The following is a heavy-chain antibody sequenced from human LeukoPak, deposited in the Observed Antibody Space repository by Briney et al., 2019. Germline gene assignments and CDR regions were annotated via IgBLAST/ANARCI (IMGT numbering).Heavy chain of an antibody. Sequence: GASVKVSCKASGYTFTDYYFHWVRQAPGQGLEWMGWINRQSESKYAQKFQGRVTMTRDTSTSTAYMELRWLRSDDAAVYYCARERDASGYSPLDPWGQGTLVTVSS. J-gene: IGHJ5*02. CDR3: ARERDASGYSPLDP. CDR2: INRQSES. V-gene: IGHV1-2*02. CDR1: GYTFTDYY. D-gene: IGHD4-23*01.